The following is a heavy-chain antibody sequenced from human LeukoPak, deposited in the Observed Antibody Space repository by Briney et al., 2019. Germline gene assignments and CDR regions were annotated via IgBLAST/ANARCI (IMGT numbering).Heavy chain of an antibody. D-gene: IGHD3-22*01. Sequence: GASVKVSCKASGYTFTSYGISWVRQAPGQGLEWMGWISAYNGDTNYAQKLQGRVTMTTDTSTSTAYMELRSLRSDDTAVYYCARTYDSSGYSAWYYYYYYMDVWGKGTTVTISS. CDR3: ARTYDSSGYSAWYYYYYYMDV. CDR2: ISAYNGDT. V-gene: IGHV1-18*01. J-gene: IGHJ6*03. CDR1: GYTFTSYG.